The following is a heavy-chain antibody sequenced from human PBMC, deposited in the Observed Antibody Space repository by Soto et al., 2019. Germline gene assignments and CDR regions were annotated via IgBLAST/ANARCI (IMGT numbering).Heavy chain of an antibody. J-gene: IGHJ4*02. Sequence: QVQLVESGGGVVQPGRSLRLSCAASGFTFSSYGMHWVRQAPGKGLEWVAVIWYDGSNKYYADSVKGRFTISRDNSKNTLYLQMHSLRAEDTAVYYCARAGDSSGYLDYWGQGTLVTVSS. CDR3: ARAGDSSGYLDY. D-gene: IGHD3-22*01. CDR1: GFTFSSYG. CDR2: IWYDGSNK. V-gene: IGHV3-33*01.